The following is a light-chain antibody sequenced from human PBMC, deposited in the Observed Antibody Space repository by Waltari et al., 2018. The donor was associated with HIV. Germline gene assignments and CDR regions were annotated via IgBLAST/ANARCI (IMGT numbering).Light chain of an antibody. CDR2: MNN. J-gene: IGLJ3*02. CDR3: ATRDGSLKV. CDR1: SPHIGSNS. V-gene: IGLV1-47*01. Sequence: QSVLTQPPSASGTPGPGVTIACVGDSPHIGSNSVYWYQQLPGTAPKVLIYMNNQRPSGDPDRFSGSKSGASASLTISGLRSADEAVYFCATRDGSLKVFGGGTKLTVL.